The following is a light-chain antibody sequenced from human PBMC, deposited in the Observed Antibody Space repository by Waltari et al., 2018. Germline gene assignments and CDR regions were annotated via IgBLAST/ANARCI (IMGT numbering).Light chain of an antibody. CDR2: DVS. Sequence: QSALTQPASGSGSPGPSITISCTGTSRDVGAYNYVSCYQQPPGKAPKRMIYDVSTRPSGVSNRFSASKSANTASLTISGLQAEDEAEYYCSSFTSINTVLFGGGPKVTVL. CDR3: SSFTSINTVL. CDR1: SRDVGAYNY. J-gene: IGLJ2*01. V-gene: IGLV2-14*03.